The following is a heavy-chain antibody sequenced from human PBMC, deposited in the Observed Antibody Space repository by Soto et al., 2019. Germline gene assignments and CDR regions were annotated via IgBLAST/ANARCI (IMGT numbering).Heavy chain of an antibody. J-gene: IGHJ4*02. CDR1: GGSISSYY. Sequence: SETLSLTCTVSGGSISSYYWSWIRQPPGKGLEWIGYIYFRGTTNYNPSLKSRVTMSADTSKNQFSLKLNSVTAADTAVYYCARMNYYDTSGYPFDYWGQGRMVTVSS. CDR3: ARMNYYDTSGYPFDY. D-gene: IGHD3-22*01. V-gene: IGHV4-59*01. CDR2: IYFRGTT.